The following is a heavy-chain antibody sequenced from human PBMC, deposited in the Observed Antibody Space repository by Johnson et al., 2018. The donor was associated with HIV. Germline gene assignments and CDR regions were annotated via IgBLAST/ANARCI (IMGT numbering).Heavy chain of an antibody. D-gene: IGHD1-26*01. J-gene: IGHJ3*02. CDR1: GFTFSSYA. CDR3: ARPLGVGATIGAFDI. CDR2: ISYDGSNK. Sequence: QVQLVESGGGLVQPGESLRLSCAASGFTFSSYAMHWVRQAPGKGLEWVAVISYDGSNKYYADSVKGRFTISRDNSKNTLYLQMNSLRAEDTAVYYCARPLGVGATIGAFDIWGQGTMVTVSS. V-gene: IGHV3-30*04.